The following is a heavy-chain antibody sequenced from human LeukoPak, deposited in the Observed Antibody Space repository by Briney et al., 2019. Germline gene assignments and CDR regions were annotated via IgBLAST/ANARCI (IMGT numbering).Heavy chain of an antibody. CDR3: ASAGGYYDSSGYPFDY. CDR2: IRYDGSNK. D-gene: IGHD3-22*01. Sequence: PGGSLRLSCAASGFTFSSYGMHWVRQAPGKGLEWVAFIRYDGSNKYYADSVKGRFTISRDNSKNTLYLQMNSLRAEDTAVYYCASAGGYYDSSGYPFDYWGQGTLVTVSS. V-gene: IGHV3-30*02. J-gene: IGHJ4*02. CDR1: GFTFSSYG.